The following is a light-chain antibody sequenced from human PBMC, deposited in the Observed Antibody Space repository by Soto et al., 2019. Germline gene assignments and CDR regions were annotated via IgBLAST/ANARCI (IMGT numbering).Light chain of an antibody. CDR1: QSISTS. CDR2: AAS. Sequence: DIQMTQSPSSLSASVGDRVTITCRASQSISTSLNWYQQKQGKAPKLLIYAASRLQSGVPSRFSGSGSGTDFTLTISSLQPEDFETYYCQQSYTTLWTFGQGTKVDIK. V-gene: IGKV1-39*01. CDR3: QQSYTTLWT. J-gene: IGKJ1*01.